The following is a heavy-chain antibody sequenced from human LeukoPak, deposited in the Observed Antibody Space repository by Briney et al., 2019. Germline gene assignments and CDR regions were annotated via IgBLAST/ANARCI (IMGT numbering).Heavy chain of an antibody. CDR1: GGSISNYC. V-gene: IGHV4-4*07. Sequence: SETLSLTCTVSGGSISNYCWSWIRQSAGKGLEWIGRIYITGSTNYNPSLKSRVSMSLDTSKNQLSLKLSSVTAADTAVYYCARVHYYDNSGYWFFDYWGQGTLVTVSS. D-gene: IGHD3-22*01. CDR3: ARVHYYDNSGYWFFDY. CDR2: IYITGST. J-gene: IGHJ4*02.